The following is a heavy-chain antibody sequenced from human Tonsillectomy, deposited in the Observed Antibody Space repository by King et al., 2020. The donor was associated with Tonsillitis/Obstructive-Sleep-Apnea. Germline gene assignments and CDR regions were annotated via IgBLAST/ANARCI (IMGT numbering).Heavy chain of an antibody. CDR1: GFTFSSYD. CDR2: IGIGGDN. V-gene: IGHV3-13*04. J-gene: IGHJ6*03. D-gene: IGHD6-6*01. CDR3: AREAMVSSSSHYYYYMDV. Sequence: QLVQSGGGLVQPGGSLRLSCAASGFTFSSYDIHWVRQVPGKGLEWVSAIGIGGDNYYSDSLKGRFTISSENAKNSLYLQMNSLRAGDTAVYYCAREAMVSSSSHYYYYMDVWGKGTTVTVSS.